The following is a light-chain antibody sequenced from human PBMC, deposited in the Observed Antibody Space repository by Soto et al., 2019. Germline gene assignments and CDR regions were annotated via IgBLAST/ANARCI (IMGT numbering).Light chain of an antibody. Sequence: QSVLTQPPSASGSPGQSVTISCTGTSSDVGGYNFVSWYQQHPGKAPKLMIYEVSQRPPGVPDRFSGSKSGNTASLTVSGLQAEAEDYYYCSSYAGSHNLVFGGWTKLTVL. V-gene: IGLV2-8*01. CDR1: SSDVGGYNF. CDR3: SSYAGSHNLV. CDR2: EVS. J-gene: IGLJ2*01.